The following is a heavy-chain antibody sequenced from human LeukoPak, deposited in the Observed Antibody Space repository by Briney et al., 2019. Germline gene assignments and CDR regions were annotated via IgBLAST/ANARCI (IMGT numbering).Heavy chain of an antibody. CDR3: ATDRPPAIAARPPLLGH. CDR1: GYTLTELS. J-gene: IGHJ4*02. V-gene: IGHV1-24*01. D-gene: IGHD6-6*01. CDR2: FDPEDGET. Sequence: ASVKVSCKVSGYTLTELSMHWVRQAPGKGLEWMGGFDPEDGETIYAQKFQGRVTMTEDTSTDTAYMELSSLRSEDTAVYYCATDRPPAIAARPPLLGHWGQGTLVTVSS.